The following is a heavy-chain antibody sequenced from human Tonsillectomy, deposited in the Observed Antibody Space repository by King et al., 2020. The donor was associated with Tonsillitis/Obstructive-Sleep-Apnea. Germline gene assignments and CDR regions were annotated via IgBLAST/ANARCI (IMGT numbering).Heavy chain of an antibody. V-gene: IGHV4-59*01. CDR1: GGSISSYY. Sequence: QLQESGPGLVKPSETLSLTCTVSGGSISSYYWSWIRQPPGKGLEWFGYIYYSGSTNINPSLKSRVTISVDTSKNQFSLKLSSVTAADTAVDFCASDGPIGEYFQHWGQGALVTVSS. CDR3: ASDGPIGEYFQH. J-gene: IGHJ1*01. CDR2: IYYSGST.